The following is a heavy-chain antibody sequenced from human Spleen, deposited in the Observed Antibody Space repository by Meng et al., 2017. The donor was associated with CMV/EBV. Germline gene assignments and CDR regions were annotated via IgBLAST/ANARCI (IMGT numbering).Heavy chain of an antibody. CDR2: ISHDGSIK. CDR3: ARGEPRYDFWSGYPDERMEFDY. D-gene: IGHD3-3*01. J-gene: IGHJ4*02. CDR1: GFIFNTYA. V-gene: IGHV3-30*04. Sequence: GSLRLSCTASGFIFNTYAMNWVRQAPGRGLEWVALISHDGSIKYYADSVKGRFTISRDNSENSLYLQVNSLRPEDTGVYYCARGEPRYDFWSGYPDERMEFDYWGQGTLVTVSS.